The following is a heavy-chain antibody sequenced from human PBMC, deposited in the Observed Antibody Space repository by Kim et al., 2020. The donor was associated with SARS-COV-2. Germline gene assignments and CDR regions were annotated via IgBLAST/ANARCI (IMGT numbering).Heavy chain of an antibody. CDR3: ARPMTSGWYGFDY. V-gene: IGHV4-39*01. CDR2: ISYSGST. D-gene: IGHD6-19*01. J-gene: IGHJ4*02. Sequence: SETLSLTCTVSGGSISSTNLYWGWIRQPPGKGLEWIGTISYSGSTYYNPSLKSRVTISVDTSKNQFSLKLNSVTTADTAVYYCARPMTSGWYGFDYWGQGTLVPVSS. CDR1: GGSISSTNLY.